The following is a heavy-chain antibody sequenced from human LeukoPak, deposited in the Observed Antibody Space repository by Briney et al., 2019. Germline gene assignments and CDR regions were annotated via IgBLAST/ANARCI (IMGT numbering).Heavy chain of an antibody. D-gene: IGHD3-22*01. CDR2: INPNSGGT. CDR1: GYTFTGYY. Sequence: GSSVKVSRKASGYTFTGYYMHWVRQAPGQGLEWMGWINPNSGGTNYAQKFQGRVTMTRDTSISTAYMELSRLRSDDTAVYYCARDSDSSGPGTFDYWGQGTLVTVSS. J-gene: IGHJ4*02. V-gene: IGHV1-2*02. CDR3: ARDSDSSGPGTFDY.